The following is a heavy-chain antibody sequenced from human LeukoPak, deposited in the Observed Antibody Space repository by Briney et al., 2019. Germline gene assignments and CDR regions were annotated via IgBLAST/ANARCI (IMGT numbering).Heavy chain of an antibody. V-gene: IGHV3-66*02. D-gene: IGHD3-3*01. CDR1: GFTVSSNY. J-gene: IGHJ4*02. CDR2: IYSGGST. Sequence: GGSLRLSCAASGFTVSSNYMSWVRQAPGKGLEWVSVIYSGGSTYYADSVKGRFTISRDNSKNTLYLQMNSLRAEDTAVYYCARDNAIFGVANFDYWGQGTLVTVCS. CDR3: ARDNAIFGVANFDY.